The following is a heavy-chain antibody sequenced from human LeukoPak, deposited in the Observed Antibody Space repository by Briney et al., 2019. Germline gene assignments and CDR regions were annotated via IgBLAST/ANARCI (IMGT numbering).Heavy chain of an antibody. CDR2: IYHSGST. Sequence: SETLSLTCAVSGGSISSSNWWSWVRQPPGKGLEWIGEIYHSGSTNYNPSLKSRVTISVDKSKNQFSLKLSSVTAADTAVYYCARDSEMGEGSQGAAFDIWGQGTMVTVSS. D-gene: IGHD5-24*01. V-gene: IGHV4-4*02. CDR3: ARDSEMGEGSQGAAFDI. CDR1: GGSISSSNW. J-gene: IGHJ3*02.